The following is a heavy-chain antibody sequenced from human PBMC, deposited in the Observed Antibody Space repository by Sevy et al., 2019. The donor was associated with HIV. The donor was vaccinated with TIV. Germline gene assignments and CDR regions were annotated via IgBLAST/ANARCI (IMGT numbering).Heavy chain of an antibody. CDR1: GFTFSSDW. CDR2: INSDGSRT. J-gene: IGHJ4*02. Sequence: GGSLRLSCEVSGFTFSSDWVHWVRQAPGKGLVWVSRINSDGSRTNYADSVKGRFTISRDSAKNTLFLQMDSLRAEDTAMYYCIRGTSGTFGHWGQGTLVTVSS. D-gene: IGHD1-26*01. CDR3: IRGTSGTFGH. V-gene: IGHV3-74*01.